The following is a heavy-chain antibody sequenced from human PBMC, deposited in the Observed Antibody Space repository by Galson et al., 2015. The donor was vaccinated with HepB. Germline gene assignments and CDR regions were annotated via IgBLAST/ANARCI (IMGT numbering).Heavy chain of an antibody. CDR1: GFTFSSYS. D-gene: IGHD6-13*01. J-gene: IGHJ4*02. CDR3: ARERYSSSWLDY. V-gene: IGHV3-21*01. Sequence: SLRLSCAASGFTFSSYSMNWVRQAPGKGLEWVSSISSSSSYIYYADSVKGRFTISRDNAKNSLYLQMNSLRAEDTAVYYCARERYSSSWLDYWGQGTLVTVPS. CDR2: ISSSSSYI.